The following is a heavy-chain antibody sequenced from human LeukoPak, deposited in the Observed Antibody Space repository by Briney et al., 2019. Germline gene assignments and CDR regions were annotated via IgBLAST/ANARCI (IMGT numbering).Heavy chain of an antibody. CDR2: IYHSGST. Sequence: SETLSLTCAVSGGSISSSNWWSWVRQPPGKGLEWIGEIYHSGSTNYNPSLKSRVTISVDKSKNQFSLKLSSVTAADTAVYYCARRRRDSSGYYVDYWGQGTLVTVSS. V-gene: IGHV4-4*02. CDR1: GGSISSSNW. J-gene: IGHJ4*02. CDR3: ARRRRDSSGYYVDY. D-gene: IGHD3-22*01.